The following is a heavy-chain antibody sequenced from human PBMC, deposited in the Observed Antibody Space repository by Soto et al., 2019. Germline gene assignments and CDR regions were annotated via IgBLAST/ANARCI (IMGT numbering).Heavy chain of an antibody. CDR3: ASSATEDHWFDP. Sequence: ASVKVCCTASGYTFTSYGIIWVRQAPGQGLEWMGWISAYNGNTNYAQKLQGRVTMATDTSTSTAYMELRSLRSDDTAVYYCASSATEDHWFDPWGQGTLVTVSS. CDR1: GYTFTSYG. V-gene: IGHV1-18*01. J-gene: IGHJ5*02. CDR2: ISAYNGNT. D-gene: IGHD2-15*01.